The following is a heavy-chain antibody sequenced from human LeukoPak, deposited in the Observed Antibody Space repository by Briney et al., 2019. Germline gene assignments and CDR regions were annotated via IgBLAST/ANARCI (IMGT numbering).Heavy chain of an antibody. D-gene: IGHD5-18*01. CDR2: IYYSGST. V-gene: IGHV4-59*01. J-gene: IGHJ3*02. Sequence: SESLSLTCTVSGGSISSYYWSWIRQPPGKGLEWIGYIYYSGSTNYNPSLKSRVTISVDTSKNQFSLKLSSVTAADTAVYYCARVDTASDAFDIWGQGTMVTVSS. CDR3: ARVDTASDAFDI. CDR1: GGSISSYY.